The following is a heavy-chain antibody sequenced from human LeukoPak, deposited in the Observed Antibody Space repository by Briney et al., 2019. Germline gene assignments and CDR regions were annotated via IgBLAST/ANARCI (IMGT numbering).Heavy chain of an antibody. J-gene: IGHJ4*02. V-gene: IGHV4-39*01. D-gene: IGHD3-22*01. CDR3: ARPYYYDSSFFDY. CDR2: IYYSGST. Sequence: SETLSLTCTVSGGSISSSSYYWGWIRPPPRQGLEWIGSIYYSGSTYYNPSLKSRVTISVDTSKNQFSLKLSSVTAADTAVYYCARPYYYDSSFFDYWGQGTLVTVSS. CDR1: GGSISSSSYY.